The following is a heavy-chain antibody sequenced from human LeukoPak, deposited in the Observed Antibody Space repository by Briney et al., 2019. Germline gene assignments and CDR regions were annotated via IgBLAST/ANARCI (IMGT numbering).Heavy chain of an antibody. V-gene: IGHV4-4*07. CDR3: ARPSALGYYSSTSCYVFDY. CDR2: IYTSGST. CDR1: GGSISSYY. Sequence: SETLSLTCTVSGGSISSYYWSWIRQPAGKGLEWIGRIYTSGSTNYNPSLKSRVTMSVDTSKNQFSLKLSSVTAADTAVYYCARPSALGYYSSTSCYVFDYWGQGTLVTVSS. D-gene: IGHD2-2*01. J-gene: IGHJ4*02.